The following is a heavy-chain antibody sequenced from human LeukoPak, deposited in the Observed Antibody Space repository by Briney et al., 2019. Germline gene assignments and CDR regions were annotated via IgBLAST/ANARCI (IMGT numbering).Heavy chain of an antibody. CDR1: GFTFSSYC. V-gene: IGHV3-7*04. CDR2: VNQHGSEN. J-gene: IGHJ5*02. D-gene: IGHD3-9*01. CDR3: ARDNRYFDWLSSPYNWFDP. Sequence: PAESLRLSCAASGFTFSSYCMSWCGQPPPEELEWVANVNQHGSENYYKHSVKGRVTISRDNTKNSLYLQMNSLSAEVTAVYSCARDNRYFDWLSSPYNWFDPWGQGTLVTVSS.